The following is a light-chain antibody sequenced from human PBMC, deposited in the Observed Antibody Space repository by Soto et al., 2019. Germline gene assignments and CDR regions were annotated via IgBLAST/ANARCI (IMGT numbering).Light chain of an antibody. CDR1: QNINTW. V-gene: IGKV1-5*03. J-gene: IGKJ1*01. CDR3: QHYNSFPWT. CDR2: KAS. Sequence: DIQMTQSPSTLSASVGDRVTITCRASQNINTWLAWYQQKPGKAPNLLIYKASTLEGGVPSRFSGSDSGTEFTLTISSLQPDDFATSYCQHYNSFPWTFGQGTKV.